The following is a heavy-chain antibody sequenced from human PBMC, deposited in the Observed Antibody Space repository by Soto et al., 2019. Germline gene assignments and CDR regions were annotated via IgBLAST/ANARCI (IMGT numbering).Heavy chain of an antibody. CDR1: GGTFSSYA. V-gene: IGHV1-69*01. J-gene: IGHJ5*02. Sequence: QVQLVQSGAEVKKPGSSVKVSCTASGGTFSSYAISWVRQAPGQGLEWMGGIIPIFGTANYAQKFQGRVTITADESTSTAYMELSSLRSEDTAVYYCARGPDIVVVPAAIPSWFDPWGQGTLVTVSS. D-gene: IGHD2-2*01. CDR3: ARGPDIVVVPAAIPSWFDP. CDR2: IIPIFGTA.